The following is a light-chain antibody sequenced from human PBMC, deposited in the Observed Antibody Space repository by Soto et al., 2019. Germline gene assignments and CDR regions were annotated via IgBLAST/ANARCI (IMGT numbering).Light chain of an antibody. V-gene: IGLV2-14*01. CDR3: SSYTSSSTEV. J-gene: IGLJ1*01. CDR2: DVS. CDR1: SSDVGGYNY. Sequence: QSVLTQPASVSGSPGQSSTISCTGTSSDVGGYNYVSWYQQHPGKAPKLMIYDVSSRPSGVSNRFSGSKSGNTASLTISGLQAEDEADYYCSSYTSSSTEVFGTGTKVTVL.